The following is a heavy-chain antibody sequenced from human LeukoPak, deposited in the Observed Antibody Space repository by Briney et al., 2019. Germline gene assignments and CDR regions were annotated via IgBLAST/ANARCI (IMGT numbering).Heavy chain of an antibody. V-gene: IGHV3-23*01. J-gene: IGHJ4*02. D-gene: IGHD5-18*01. Sequence: GGSLRLSCAASGFRFSSYAMTWVRQAPGKGLQWVSAIGGSGLTTYYANSVTGRFTISRDNSRSTLYLQMNGLRVEDTAVYFCAKGLKNGHTYGSSEYWGRGTLVTVSS. CDR2: IGGSGLTT. CDR3: AKGLKNGHTYGSSEY. CDR1: GFRFSSYA.